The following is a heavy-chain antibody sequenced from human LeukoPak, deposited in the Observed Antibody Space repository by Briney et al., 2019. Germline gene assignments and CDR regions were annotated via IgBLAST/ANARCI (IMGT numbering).Heavy chain of an antibody. Sequence: PSETLSLTCTVSGGSISSYYWNWIRQPAGKGLEWIGRILASGNTNYNPSLKSRVTLSVDTSKNQFSLKLSSVTAADTAVYYCARNYGSGSYPTFDYWGQGTLVTVSS. CDR1: GGSISSYY. J-gene: IGHJ4*02. V-gene: IGHV4-4*07. D-gene: IGHD3-10*01. CDR3: ARNYGSGSYPTFDY. CDR2: ILASGNT.